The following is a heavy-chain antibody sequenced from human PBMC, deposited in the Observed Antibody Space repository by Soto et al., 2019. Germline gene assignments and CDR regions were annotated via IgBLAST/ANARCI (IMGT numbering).Heavy chain of an antibody. D-gene: IGHD3-3*01. CDR3: ARPRSNYDFWSGPPAGAFDI. J-gene: IGHJ3*02. Sequence: GASVKVSCKASGYTFTSYGISWVRQAPGQGLGWMGWISAYNGNTNYAQKLQGRVTMTTDTSTSTAYMELRSLRSDDTAVYYCARPRSNYDFWSGPPAGAFDIWGQGTMVTVSS. V-gene: IGHV1-18*01. CDR2: ISAYNGNT. CDR1: GYTFTSYG.